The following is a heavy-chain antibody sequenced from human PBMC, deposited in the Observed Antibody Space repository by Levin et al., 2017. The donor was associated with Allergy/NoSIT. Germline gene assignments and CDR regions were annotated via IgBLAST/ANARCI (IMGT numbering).Heavy chain of an antibody. J-gene: IGHJ2*01. CDR3: ARDPSSLVKTWYFDL. Sequence: SSETLSLICTVSGGSISSGDYYWSWIRQHPGKGLEWIGYIYHSGSTFYNPSLRSRLTISLDTSKNQFSLTLRSVTAADTAVYFCARDPSSLVKTWYFDLWGRGSLVTVSS. V-gene: IGHV4-31*03. CDR1: GGSISSGDYY. CDR2: IYHSGST.